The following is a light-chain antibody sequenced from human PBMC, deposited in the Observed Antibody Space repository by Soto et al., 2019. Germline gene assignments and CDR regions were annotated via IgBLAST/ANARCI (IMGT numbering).Light chain of an antibody. Sequence: QSVLTQPASVSGSPGQSITISCTGTNSDVGGYNYVSWYQKHPGKAPKLMIYDVNNRPSGVSNRFSGSKSGNTASLTISGLQAEDEADYYCTSYTSSSTYVFGTGTKVTVL. CDR2: DVN. CDR1: NSDVGGYNY. J-gene: IGLJ1*01. V-gene: IGLV2-14*01. CDR3: TSYTSSSTYV.